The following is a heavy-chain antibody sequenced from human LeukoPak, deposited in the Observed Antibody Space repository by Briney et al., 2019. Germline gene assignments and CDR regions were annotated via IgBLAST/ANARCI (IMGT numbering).Heavy chain of an antibody. CDR2: IRYDGSNK. J-gene: IGHJ4*02. Sequence: GGSLRLSCTASGFTFSSYGMHWVRQAPGKGLEWVAFIRYDGSNKYYADSVKGRFTISRDNSKNTLYLQMNSLRAEDTAVYYCAKWSFYYVGGSSDWGQGTLVTVSS. CDR3: AKWSFYYVGGSSD. V-gene: IGHV3-30*02. CDR1: GFTFSSYG. D-gene: IGHD3-10*02.